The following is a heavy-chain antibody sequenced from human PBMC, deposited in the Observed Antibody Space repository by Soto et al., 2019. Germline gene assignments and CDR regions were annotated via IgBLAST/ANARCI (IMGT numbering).Heavy chain of an antibody. CDR3: ARGQFTHYSSGWVPFYY. V-gene: IGHV3-30-3*01. J-gene: IGHJ4*02. D-gene: IGHD6-19*01. Sequence: QVQLVESGGVVVQPGRSLRLSCAASGFTFSSYAMHWVRQAPGNGLEWVAVISYDGSNKYYAASVKGRFTISRDNSKNTLYLQMNSLRAEDTAVYYCARGQFTHYSSGWVPFYYWGQGTLVTVSS. CDR1: GFTFSSYA. CDR2: ISYDGSNK.